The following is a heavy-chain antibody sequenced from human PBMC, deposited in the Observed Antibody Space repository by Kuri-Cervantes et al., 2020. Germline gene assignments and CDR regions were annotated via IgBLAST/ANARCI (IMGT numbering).Heavy chain of an antibody. CDR1: GFTLSGSS. V-gene: IGHV3-73*01. CDR3: TRYCSTSSCPIEAAFDI. Sequence: GESLKISCSASGFTLSGSSIHWVRQASGKGLEWVGRIRNKASNYATAYSESVKGRFTISRDDSKNTAYLEMNSLKIDDTAIYYCTRYCSTSSCPIEAAFDIWGQGTMVTVSS. CDR2: IRNKASNYAT. D-gene: IGHD2-2*01. J-gene: IGHJ3*02.